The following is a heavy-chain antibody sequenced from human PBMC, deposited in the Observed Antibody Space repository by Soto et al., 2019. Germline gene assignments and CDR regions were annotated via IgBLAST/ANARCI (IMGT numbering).Heavy chain of an antibody. Sequence: VASVKVSCKASGYTFTTYGFNWVRQAPGQGLEWMGWISPYNGDTNYAQNFQGRVTLTTDTSTSTAYMELRSLTSDDTAVYYCARTPRAQIIVLESAPRFDYWGQGTLVTVSS. D-gene: IGHD2-15*01. J-gene: IGHJ4*02. CDR2: ISPYNGDT. CDR1: GYTFTTYG. V-gene: IGHV1-18*04. CDR3: ARTPRAQIIVLESAPRFDY.